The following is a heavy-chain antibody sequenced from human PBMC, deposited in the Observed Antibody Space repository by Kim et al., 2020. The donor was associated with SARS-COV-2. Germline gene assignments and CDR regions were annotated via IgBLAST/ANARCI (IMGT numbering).Heavy chain of an antibody. CDR1: GFTFSTYA. CDR3: VKEVMPTSGTNYFDY. Sequence: GGSLRHSCSASGFTFSTYAMYWVRQAPGKGLEYVSSISRSGRTIDYADSMKGRSTISRDNSKNMLYLQVSSLRPEDTAVYYCVKEVMPTSGTNYFDYWC. D-gene: IGHD2-8*01. J-gene: IGHJ4*01. CDR2: ISRSGRTI. V-gene: IGHV3-64D*09.